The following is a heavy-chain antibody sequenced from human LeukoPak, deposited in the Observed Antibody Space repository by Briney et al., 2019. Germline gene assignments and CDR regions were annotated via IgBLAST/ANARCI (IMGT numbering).Heavy chain of an antibody. Sequence: GGSLRLSCAASGFTFSSYSINWVRQAPGKGLEWVSSISSSSSYIYYADSVKGRFTISRDNAKNSLYLQMNSLRAEDTAVYYCARGDYYYDSSGLRFDYWGHGNLVTVSS. CDR2: ISSSSSYI. J-gene: IGHJ4*01. V-gene: IGHV3-21*01. CDR3: ARGDYYYDSSGLRFDY. D-gene: IGHD3-22*01. CDR1: GFTFSSYS.